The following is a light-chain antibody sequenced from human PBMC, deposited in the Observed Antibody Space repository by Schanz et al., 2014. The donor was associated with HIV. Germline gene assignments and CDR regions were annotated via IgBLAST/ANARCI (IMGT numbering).Light chain of an antibody. Sequence: QSVLTQPPSVSGAPGQRVTISCAGSSSNIGAGYDVHWYHHLPGSAPKLLISGNNNRPSGVPDRFSGSKFDTSAPLAISGLQSEDEADYFCAAWDDRLNGPVFGGGTKLTVL. CDR1: SSNIGAGYD. CDR3: AAWDDRLNGPV. CDR2: GNN. V-gene: IGLV1-40*01. J-gene: IGLJ2*01.